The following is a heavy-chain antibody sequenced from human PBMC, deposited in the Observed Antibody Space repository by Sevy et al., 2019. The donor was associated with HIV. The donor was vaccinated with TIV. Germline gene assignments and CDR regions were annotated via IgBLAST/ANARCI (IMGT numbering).Heavy chain of an antibody. CDR3: ARRQGGWYGMDV. CDR1: GYTFTSYG. D-gene: IGHD6-19*01. CDR2: ISAYNGNT. V-gene: IGHV1-18*01. J-gene: IGHJ6*02. Sequence: ASVKVSCKASGYTFTSYGISWVRQAPGQGLAWMGWISAYNGNTNDAQKLQGRVTMTTDTSTSTAYMELRGLRSDDTAVYYCARRQGGWYGMDVWGQGTTVTVSS.